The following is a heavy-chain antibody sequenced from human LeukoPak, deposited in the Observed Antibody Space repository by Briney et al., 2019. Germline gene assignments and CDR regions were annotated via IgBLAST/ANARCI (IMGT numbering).Heavy chain of an antibody. CDR2: INPNSGGT. CDR3: ARSQGGAYSYGTDY. V-gene: IGHV1-2*02. Sequence: ASVKVSCKASGYTFTGYYMHWVRQAPGQGLEWMGWINPNSGGTSYAQKFQGRVSMTRDTSTSTVYMELSSLRSEDTAVYYCARSQGGAYSYGTDYWGQGTLVTVSS. CDR1: GYTFTGYY. J-gene: IGHJ4*02. D-gene: IGHD5-18*01.